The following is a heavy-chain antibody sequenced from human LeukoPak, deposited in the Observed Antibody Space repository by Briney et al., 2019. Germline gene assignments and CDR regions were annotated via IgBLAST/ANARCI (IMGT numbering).Heavy chain of an antibody. Sequence: PSETLSLTCTVSGGSISSGGYYWSWIRQPAGKGLEWIGRIYTSGSTNYNPPLKSRVTFSVDTSKNQFSLKLSSVTAADTAVYYCARGFTLFDPWGQGTLVTVSS. CDR3: ARGFTLFDP. CDR2: IYTSGST. CDR1: GGSISSGGYY. V-gene: IGHV4-61*02. J-gene: IGHJ5*02. D-gene: IGHD2/OR15-2a*01.